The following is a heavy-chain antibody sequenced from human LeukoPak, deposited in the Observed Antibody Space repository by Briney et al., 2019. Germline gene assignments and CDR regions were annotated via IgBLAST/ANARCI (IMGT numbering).Heavy chain of an antibody. Sequence: GASVKVSCKASGYTFTANYLHWVRQAPGQGLDWLGWINANSGVTNYAQKFQGRVTMTRDTSISAAYMELSGLRADDTAVFYCARDASMLEFDDWGQGTLVTVSS. CDR3: ARDASMLEFDD. J-gene: IGHJ4*02. D-gene: IGHD2-8*01. V-gene: IGHV1-2*02. CDR1: GYTFTANY. CDR2: INANSGVT.